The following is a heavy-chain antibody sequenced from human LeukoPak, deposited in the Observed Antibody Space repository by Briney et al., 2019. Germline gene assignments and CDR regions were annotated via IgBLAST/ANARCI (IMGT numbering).Heavy chain of an antibody. V-gene: IGHV1-69*05. CDR2: IIPIFGTA. D-gene: IGHD6-13*01. Sequence: ASVKVSCKASGGTFISYAISWVRQAPGQGLEWMGGIIPIFGTANYAQKFQGRVTITTDESTSTAYMELGGLRSEDTAVYYCASGRQIAAAGLDYWGQGTLVTVSS. J-gene: IGHJ4*02. CDR3: ASGRQIAAAGLDY. CDR1: GGTFISYA.